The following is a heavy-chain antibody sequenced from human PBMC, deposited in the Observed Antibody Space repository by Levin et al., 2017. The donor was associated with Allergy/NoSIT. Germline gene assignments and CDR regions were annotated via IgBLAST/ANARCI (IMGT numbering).Heavy chain of an antibody. V-gene: IGHV1-18*01. CDR2: ISVYNGNT. CDR3: ARDTGIAVAGFQWFDP. Sequence: ASVKVSCKASGYTFTNYGFSWVRQAPGQGLEWMGWISVYNGNTNYAQKFEGRVTMTTETSTSTAYMELRSLRSDDTAVYYCARDTGIAVAGFQWFDPWGQGTLVTVSS. J-gene: IGHJ5*02. CDR1: GYTFTNYG. D-gene: IGHD6-19*01.